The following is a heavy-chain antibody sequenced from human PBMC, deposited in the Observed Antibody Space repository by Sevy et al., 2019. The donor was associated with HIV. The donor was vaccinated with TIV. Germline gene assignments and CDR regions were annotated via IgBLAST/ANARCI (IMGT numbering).Heavy chain of an antibody. CDR2: IIGSGGRT. V-gene: IGHV3-23*01. J-gene: IGHJ4*02. CDR3: VKDGHDYGDFYFNY. Sequence: GGSLRLSCAASGFTFSSYAMSWVRQAPGKGLEWVSCIIGSGGRTYYAKSVKGRFTLSRVNAKNTLYLQMDNLRAEVTAVYYCVKDGHDYGDFYFNYWGQGTLVTVSS. D-gene: IGHD4-17*01. CDR1: GFTFSSYA.